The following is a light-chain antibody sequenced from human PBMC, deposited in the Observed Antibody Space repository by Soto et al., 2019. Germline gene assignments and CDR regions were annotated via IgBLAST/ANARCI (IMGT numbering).Light chain of an antibody. V-gene: IGLV2-14*03. CDR3: TSYTTSSTLV. CDR2: EVN. J-gene: IGLJ2*01. CDR1: SSDVDYYDY. Sequence: SALTQPASVSGSPGQSITISCTGTSSDVDYYDYVSWYQQHPGEAPKLMIYEVNNRPSGVSDRFSASKSGNTASLTISGLQAEDEGDYYCTSYTTSSTLVFGGGTKLTVL.